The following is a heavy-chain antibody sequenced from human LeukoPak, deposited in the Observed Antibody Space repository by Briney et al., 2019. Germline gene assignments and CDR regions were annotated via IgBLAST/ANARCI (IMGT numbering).Heavy chain of an antibody. CDR1: GDPISSYH. Sequence: PSETLSLTCTVSGDPISSYHWSWIRQPAGKGLEWIGRIYTSGITNYNPSLKSRVTMSLDTSKNQFSLKLSSVTAADTAVYYCASTTYHYDTSGYYFLDYWGQGTLVTVSS. CDR3: ASTTYHYDTSGYYFLDY. D-gene: IGHD3-22*01. CDR2: IYTSGIT. V-gene: IGHV4-4*07. J-gene: IGHJ4*02.